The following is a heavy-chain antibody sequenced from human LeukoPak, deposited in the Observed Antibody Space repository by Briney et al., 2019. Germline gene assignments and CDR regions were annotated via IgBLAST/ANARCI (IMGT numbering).Heavy chain of an antibody. CDR2: ICYDGSNK. D-gene: IGHD3-3*01. CDR1: GFTFSSYG. J-gene: IGHJ4*02. V-gene: IGHV3-33*01. Sequence: PGGSLRLSCAASGFTFSSYGMNWVRQAPGKGVEGVAVICYDGSNKYYADSVKGRLTISRDNSKNTLYLQMNSLRAQDTAVYYCARDRNTIFGVVTPDYWGQGTLVTVS. CDR3: ARDRNTIFGVVTPDY.